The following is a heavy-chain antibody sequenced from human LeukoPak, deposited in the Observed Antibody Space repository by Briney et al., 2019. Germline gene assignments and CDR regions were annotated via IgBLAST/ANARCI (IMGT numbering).Heavy chain of an antibody. CDR1: GFTFSSYS. CDR3: AKDGTISGVNYFYY. J-gene: IGHJ4*02. Sequence: GGSLRLSCAASGFTFSSYSMNWVRQAPGKGLEWVSSITSTSTYIYYADSVKGRFTISRDNAKNSLYLQMNSLRAEDTAVYYCAKDGTISGVNYFYYWGQGTLVTVSS. CDR2: ITSTSTYI. D-gene: IGHD3-3*01. V-gene: IGHV3-21*04.